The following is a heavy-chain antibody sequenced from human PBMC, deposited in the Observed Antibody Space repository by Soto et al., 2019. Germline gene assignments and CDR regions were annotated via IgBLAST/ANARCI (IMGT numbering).Heavy chain of an antibody. D-gene: IGHD4-4*01. CDR1: GFTFDNYG. Sequence: GGSLRLSCAASGFTFDNYGMSWVRQAPGKGLEWIGAITGAGGSTYNADSVKGRFTISRDKSKKTVYLQVESLRVEDTAVYYCAKGHSDSFGNYDYFGMDVWGQGTTVTVSS. V-gene: IGHV3-23*01. CDR2: ITGAGGST. CDR3: AKGHSDSFGNYDYFGMDV. J-gene: IGHJ6*02.